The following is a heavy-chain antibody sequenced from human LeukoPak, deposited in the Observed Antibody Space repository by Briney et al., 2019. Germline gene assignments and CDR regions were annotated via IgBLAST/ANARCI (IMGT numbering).Heavy chain of an antibody. J-gene: IGHJ4*02. D-gene: IGHD2/OR15-2a*01. CDR3: ARDPPAVLLDTYG. Sequence: PGGSLRLPCTASGFSVTSNYMNWVRQAPGKGLEWVSLIYSDGSTYHADSVTGRFTMSRDKSNNMVYLQMNSLRAEDTAMYYCARDPPAVLLDTYGWGQGTLVTVSS. V-gene: IGHV3-66*01. CDR1: GFSVTSNY. CDR2: IYSDGST.